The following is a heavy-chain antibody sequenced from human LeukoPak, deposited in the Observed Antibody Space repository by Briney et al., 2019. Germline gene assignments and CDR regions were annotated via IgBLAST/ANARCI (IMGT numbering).Heavy chain of an antibody. D-gene: IGHD7-27*01. V-gene: IGHV4-34*01. CDR2: INHSGST. J-gene: IGHJ5*02. CDR1: GGSFSGYY. CDR3: ARRLYPWGFDP. Sequence: SETLSLTCAVYGGSFSGYYWSWIRQPPGKGLEWIGEINHSGSTNYNPSLKSRVTISVDTSKNQFSLKLSSVTAADTAVYYCARRLYPWGFDPWGQGTLVTVSS.